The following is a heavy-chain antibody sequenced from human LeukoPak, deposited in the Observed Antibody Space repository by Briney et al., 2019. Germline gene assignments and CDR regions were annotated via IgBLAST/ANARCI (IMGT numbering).Heavy chain of an antibody. J-gene: IGHJ3*02. CDR3: AREGSDGFDI. CDR1: GFTFSNFV. D-gene: IGHD3-10*01. CDR2: INDNGYNT. Sequence: GGSLRLSCSASGFTFSNFVMHWVRQAPGKGLEYVAIINDNGYNTDYADSVKGRFTISRDNDKNSLYLQMNSLRAEDTAVYYCAREGSDGFDIWGQGTMVTVSS. V-gene: IGHV3-64*04.